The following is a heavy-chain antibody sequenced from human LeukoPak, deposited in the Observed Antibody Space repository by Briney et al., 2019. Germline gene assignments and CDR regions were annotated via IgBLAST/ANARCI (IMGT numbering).Heavy chain of an antibody. Sequence: PGGSLRLSCAASGFTFSSYWMTWVRQAPGRGLEWVSTISSNGGSTYYADSVKGRFTISRDNSKNTLYLQMNSLRAEDTAVYYCAKDEKNYGFDYWGQGTLVTVSS. D-gene: IGHD3-10*01. CDR1: GFTFSSYW. CDR3: AKDEKNYGFDY. CDR2: ISSNGGST. J-gene: IGHJ4*02. V-gene: IGHV3-23*01.